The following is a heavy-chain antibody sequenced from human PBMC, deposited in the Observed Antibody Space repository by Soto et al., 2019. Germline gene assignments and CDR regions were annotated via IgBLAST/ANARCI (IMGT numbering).Heavy chain of an antibody. CDR2: MDQDGSEI. V-gene: IGHV3-7*01. J-gene: IGHJ4*02. CDR1: GFTFSTYW. D-gene: IGHD3-16*01. CDR3: VCGGNFFIY. Sequence: EVQLVESGGGLVQPGGSLRLSCAASGFTFSTYWMTWVSQPPGKGLEWVANMDQDGSEIYYVDSVRGRFTVSRDNAKNSLYLQMNSLRVEDTAVYYCVCGGNFFIYWGQGTLVTVSP.